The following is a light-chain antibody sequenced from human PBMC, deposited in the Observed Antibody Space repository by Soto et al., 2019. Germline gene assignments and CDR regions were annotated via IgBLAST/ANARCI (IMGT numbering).Light chain of an antibody. CDR3: QQRSNWPPRST. V-gene: IGKV3-11*01. CDR2: DAS. Sequence: EIVLTQSPATLSLSPGERATLSCRASQSVSSYLAWYQQKPGQAPRLLIYDASNRATGIPARFSGSGSGTDFTLTISSLEPEDFAVYYCQQRSNWPPRSTFGVGTKVEIK. CDR1: QSVSSY. J-gene: IGKJ4*01.